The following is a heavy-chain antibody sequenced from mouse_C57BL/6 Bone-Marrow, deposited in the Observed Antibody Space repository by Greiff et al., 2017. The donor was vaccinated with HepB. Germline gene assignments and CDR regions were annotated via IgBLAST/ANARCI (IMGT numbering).Heavy chain of an antibody. J-gene: IGHJ4*01. V-gene: IGHV1-52*01. D-gene: IGHD2-12*01. Sequence: QVQLQQPGAELVRPGSSVKLSCKASGYTFTSYWMHWVKQRPIQGLEWIGNIDPSDSETHYNQKFKDKATLTVDKSSSTAYIQLSSLTSEDSSVYYCAIRRLVWFTTRGFYAMDYWGQGTSVTVSS. CDR1: GYTFTSYW. CDR2: IDPSDSET. CDR3: AIRRLVWFTTRGFYAMDY.